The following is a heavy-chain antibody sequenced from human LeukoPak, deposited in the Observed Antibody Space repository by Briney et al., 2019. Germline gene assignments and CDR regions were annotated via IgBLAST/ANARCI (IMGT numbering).Heavy chain of an antibody. J-gene: IGHJ4*02. D-gene: IGHD2-2*01. CDR3: ARDSEDIVVVPAAIGLDY. Sequence: ASVKVSCKASGYTFTSYGISWVRQAPGQGLEWMGWISAYNGSTNYAQKLQGRVTMTTDTSTSTAYMELRSLRSDDTAVYYCARDSEDIVVVPAAIGLDYWGQGTLVTVSS. CDR2: ISAYNGST. V-gene: IGHV1-18*01. CDR1: GYTFTSYG.